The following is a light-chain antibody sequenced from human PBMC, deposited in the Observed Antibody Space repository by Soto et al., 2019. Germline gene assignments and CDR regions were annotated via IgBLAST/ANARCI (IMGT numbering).Light chain of an antibody. J-gene: IGKJ1*01. CDR1: QSVDSN. CDR2: GVS. CDR3: QQYNNWLRGT. V-gene: IGKV3-15*01. Sequence: EIVMTQSPATLSVSPGERATLSCRASQSVDSNLAWYQQKPGQAPRLLLYGVSTRATGIPARFSGSGSGTEFTLTISSLQSEDFAIYYCQQYNNWLRGTFGQGTKVEIK.